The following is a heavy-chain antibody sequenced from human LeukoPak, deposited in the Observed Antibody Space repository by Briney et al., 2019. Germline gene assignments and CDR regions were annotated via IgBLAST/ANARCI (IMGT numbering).Heavy chain of an antibody. Sequence: GSSVKVSCKASGGTFSSYAISWVRQAPGQGLEWMGGIIPIFGTANYAQKFQGRVTITADESTSTAYMELSSLRSEATAVYYCPRGDGYHSFGPPIFDYWGQGTLVTVSS. CDR2: IIPIFGTA. CDR3: PRGDGYHSFGPPIFDY. CDR1: GGTFSSYA. V-gene: IGHV1-69*01. D-gene: IGHD5-24*01. J-gene: IGHJ4*02.